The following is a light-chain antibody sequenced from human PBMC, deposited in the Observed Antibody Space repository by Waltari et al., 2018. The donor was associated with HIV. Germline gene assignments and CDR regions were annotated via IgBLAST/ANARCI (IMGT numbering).Light chain of an antibody. Sequence: QSALTPPASVSGSPGQSITISCTGTSSDVGGYNYVSWYQQHPGKAPKLMIYEVSNRPSGVSNRFSVSKSGSTASLTISGLQAEDEADDYCSSYTSSSTLPSYVFGTGTKVTVL. J-gene: IGLJ1*01. CDR2: EVS. CDR3: SSYTSSSTLPSYV. V-gene: IGLV2-14*01. CDR1: SSDVGGYNY.